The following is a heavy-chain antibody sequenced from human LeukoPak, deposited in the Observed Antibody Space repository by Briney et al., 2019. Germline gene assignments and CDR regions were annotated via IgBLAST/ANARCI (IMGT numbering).Heavy chain of an antibody. D-gene: IGHD6-6*01. Sequence: SETLSLTCTVSGGSISSSSYYWGWIRQPPGKGLEWIGSIYYSGSTYYNPSLKSQVTISVDTSKNQFSLKLSSVTAADTAVYYCARHAGRLVRGHNWFDPWGQGTLVTVSS. CDR3: ARHAGRLVRGHNWFDP. CDR1: GGSISSSSYY. J-gene: IGHJ5*02. CDR2: IYYSGST. V-gene: IGHV4-39*01.